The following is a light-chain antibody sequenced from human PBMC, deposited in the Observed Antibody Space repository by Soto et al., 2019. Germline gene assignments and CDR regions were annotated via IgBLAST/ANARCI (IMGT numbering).Light chain of an antibody. CDR3: QNFDSAPQT. Sequence: AIRMTQSPSSFSASTGDRVTITCRASQGISSYLAWYQQKPGKAPKLLIYAASTLQSGVPSRFSGSGSGTEFTLTISSLQPEDVATYYCQNFDSAPQTFGQGTKVDI. J-gene: IGKJ1*01. CDR2: AAS. V-gene: IGKV1-8*01. CDR1: QGISSY.